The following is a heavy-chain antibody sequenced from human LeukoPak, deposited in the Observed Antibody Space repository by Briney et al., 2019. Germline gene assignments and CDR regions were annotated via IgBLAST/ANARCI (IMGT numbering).Heavy chain of an antibody. CDR1: GYTFTSYG. CDR3: ARDYSSGWYGTTGAFDI. J-gene: IGHJ3*02. D-gene: IGHD6-19*01. Sequence: ASVKVSCKASGYTFTSYGISWVRQAPGQGLEWMGWISAYNGNTNYAQKLQGRVTMTTDTSTSTAYMELRSLRSDDTAVYYCARDYSSGWYGTTGAFDIWGQGTMVTVSS. CDR2: ISAYNGNT. V-gene: IGHV1-18*01.